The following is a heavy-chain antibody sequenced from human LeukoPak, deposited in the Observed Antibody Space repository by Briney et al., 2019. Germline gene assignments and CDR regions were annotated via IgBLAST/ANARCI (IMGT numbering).Heavy chain of an antibody. CDR3: VGGGGSIRHSYYYYVDV. J-gene: IGHJ6*03. CDR1: GFSFNDYG. Sequence: GGSLRLSCAASGFSFNDYGMSWVRQAPGQGPEWVSGITWNGGSTDYAASVKGRFTISRDNARNSLYLQMNSLRDEDTALYYCVGGGGSIRHSYYYYVDVWGKGTSVTVSS. CDR2: ITWNGGST. V-gene: IGHV3-20*04. D-gene: IGHD2-15*01.